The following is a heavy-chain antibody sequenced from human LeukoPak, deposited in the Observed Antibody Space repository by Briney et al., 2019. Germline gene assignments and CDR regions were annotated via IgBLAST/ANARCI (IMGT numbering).Heavy chain of an antibody. Sequence: ASVKVSCKASGYNFPAYGLNWVRLVPGLGLERMGWISGYNGNTDYAQNFQGRVTLTTDTSTSTAYMELRSLRSDDTAVYYCARGGPTYHYDTSGYYLFDYWGQGTLVTVSS. J-gene: IGHJ4*02. V-gene: IGHV1-18*01. D-gene: IGHD3-22*01. CDR3: ARGGPTYHYDTSGYYLFDY. CDR2: ISGYNGNT. CDR1: GYNFPAYG.